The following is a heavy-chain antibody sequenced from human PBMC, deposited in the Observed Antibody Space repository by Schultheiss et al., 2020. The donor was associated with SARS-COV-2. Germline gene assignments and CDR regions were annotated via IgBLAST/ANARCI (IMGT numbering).Heavy chain of an antibody. Sequence: SQTLSLTCAISGDSVSSNSAAWNWIRQSPSRGLEWLGRTYYRSKWYNDYAVSVKSRITINPDTSKNQFSLQLNSVTPEDTAVYYCARDLTDYYDSSGYSPGYWGQGTLVTVSS. CDR1: GDSVSSNSAA. CDR2: TYYRSKWYN. D-gene: IGHD3-22*01. CDR3: ARDLTDYYDSSGYSPGY. J-gene: IGHJ4*02. V-gene: IGHV6-1*01.